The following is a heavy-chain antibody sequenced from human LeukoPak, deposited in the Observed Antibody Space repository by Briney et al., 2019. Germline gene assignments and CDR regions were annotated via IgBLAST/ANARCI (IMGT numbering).Heavy chain of an antibody. CDR1: GGTFSSHA. CDR2: IIPIFGTT. D-gene: IGHD5-12*01. Sequence: SVKVSCKASGGTFSSHAISWVRQAPGQGLECVGGIIPIFGTTNYAQKFQGRVTLTTDESTRTGYMELRSLRSDDTAVYYCARGDSGYDYGFDNWGQGTLVTVSS. CDR3: ARGDSGYDYGFDN. J-gene: IGHJ4*02. V-gene: IGHV1-69*05.